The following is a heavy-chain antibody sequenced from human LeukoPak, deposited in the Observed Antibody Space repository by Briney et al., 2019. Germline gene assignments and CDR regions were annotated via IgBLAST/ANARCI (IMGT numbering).Heavy chain of an antibody. CDR2: ISAYNGNT. Sequence: VSSVQVSCKASGYTFTHFGIIWVRQAPGQGLEWMGWISAYNGNTNYAQRLQGRVTLTTDTSTSTAYMELGSLGSDDTAVYYCARDQVAGATAGTFDYWGQGTLVTVSP. CDR3: ARDQVAGATAGTFDY. J-gene: IGHJ4*02. V-gene: IGHV1-18*01. D-gene: IGHD1-26*01. CDR1: GYTFTHFG.